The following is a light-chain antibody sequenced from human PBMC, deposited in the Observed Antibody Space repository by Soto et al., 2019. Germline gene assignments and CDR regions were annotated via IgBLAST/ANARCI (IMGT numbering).Light chain of an antibody. CDR2: DAS. CDR1: ESISSTY. CDR3: QQYGSSAWT. J-gene: IGKJ1*01. Sequence: IVLTHAPGTLSLSPGEIATLSFGATESISSTYLAWYQQKPGLAPRLLIYDASSRATGIPDRFSGSGSGTDFTLTISRLEPEDFAVYYCQQYGSSAWTFGQGTKVDIK. V-gene: IGKV3D-20*01.